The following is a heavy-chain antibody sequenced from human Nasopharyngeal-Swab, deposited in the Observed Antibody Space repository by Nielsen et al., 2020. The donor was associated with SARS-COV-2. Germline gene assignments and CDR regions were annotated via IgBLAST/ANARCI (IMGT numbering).Heavy chain of an antibody. D-gene: IGHD4-17*01. CDR1: GGSISSGSYY. CDR2: IYTSGST. V-gene: IGHV4-61*02. CDR3: ARGLRGVTTYYYYYYMDV. J-gene: IGHJ6*03. Sequence: SETLSLTCTVSGGSISSGSYYWSWIRQPAGKGLEWIGRIYTSGSTNYNPSPKSRVTISVDTSKNQFSLKLSSVTAADTAVYYCARGLRGVTTYYYYYYMDVWGKGTTVTVSS.